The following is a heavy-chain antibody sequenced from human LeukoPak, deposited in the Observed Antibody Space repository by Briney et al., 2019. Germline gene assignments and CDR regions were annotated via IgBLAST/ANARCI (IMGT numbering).Heavy chain of an antibody. J-gene: IGHJ4*02. CDR3: ASTTSEGYLAAGY. V-gene: IGHV3-66*01. CDR2: IYSGGST. CDR1: GFTVSSNY. D-gene: IGHD3-22*01. Sequence: GGSLRLSCAASGFTVSSNYMSWVRQAPGKGLEWVSVIYSGGSTYYADSVKGRFTISRDNSKNTLYLQMNSLRAEDTAVYYCASTTSEGYLAAGYWGQGTLVTVSS.